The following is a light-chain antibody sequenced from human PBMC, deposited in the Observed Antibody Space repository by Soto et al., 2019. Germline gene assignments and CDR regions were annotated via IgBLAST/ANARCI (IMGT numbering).Light chain of an antibody. V-gene: IGKV1-39*01. Sequence: DIQMTQSPSSLSASVGDRVTITCRASQTIKNYVNWYQQKSGEAPGLLIYGASSLQSGVPSRFSGRGSGTQFTLTISNLQPEDSATYYCQQSDTAPFTFGGGTKVEI. CDR3: QQSDTAPFT. CDR2: GAS. J-gene: IGKJ4*01. CDR1: QTIKNY.